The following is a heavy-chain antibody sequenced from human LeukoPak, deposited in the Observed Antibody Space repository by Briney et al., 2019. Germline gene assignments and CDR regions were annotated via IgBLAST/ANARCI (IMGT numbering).Heavy chain of an antibody. CDR1: GFTFSSYS. D-gene: IGHD2-2*01. V-gene: IGHV3-21*01. CDR2: ISSSSSYI. J-gene: IGHJ4*02. Sequence: SGGSLRLSCAASGFTFSSYSMNWVRQAPGKGLEWVSSISSSSSYIYYADSVKGRFTISRDNAKNSLYLQMNSLRAEDTAVYYCARVYCSSTSCYDYWGQGTLVTVSS. CDR3: ARVYCSSTSCYDY.